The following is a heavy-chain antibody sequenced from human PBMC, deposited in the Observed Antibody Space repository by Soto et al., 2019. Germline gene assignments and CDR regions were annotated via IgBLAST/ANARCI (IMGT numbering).Heavy chain of an antibody. CDR2: IYKSATT. CDR3: ARGRYCLTGRCFPNWFDS. V-gene: IGHV4-30-4*01. Sequence: SETLSLTCSVSGDSISNLDYFWAWIRQPPGQALEYIGYIYKSATTYYNPSFESRVAISVDTSKSRFSLNVTSVTAADTAVYFCARGRYCLTGRCFPNWFDSWGQGALVTVSS. D-gene: IGHD7-27*01. CDR1: GDSISNLDYF. J-gene: IGHJ5*01.